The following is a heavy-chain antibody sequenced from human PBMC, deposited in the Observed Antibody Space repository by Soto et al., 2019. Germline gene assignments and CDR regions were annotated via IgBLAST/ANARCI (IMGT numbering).Heavy chain of an antibody. CDR1: GFTFSGYY. CDR2: ISTNTIYI. CDR3: ASGVRDGYNRFDY. D-gene: IGHD5-12*01. V-gene: IGHV3-11*06. J-gene: IGHJ4*02. Sequence: QVQLVESGGGLVKPGGALRLSCEASGFTFSGYYMTWIRQAPGKGLEWVSSISTNTIYIYYADSVRGRFTISRDNAKNSLYLQMNSLRAEDTAVYYCASGVRDGYNRFDYWGQGTLVTVSS.